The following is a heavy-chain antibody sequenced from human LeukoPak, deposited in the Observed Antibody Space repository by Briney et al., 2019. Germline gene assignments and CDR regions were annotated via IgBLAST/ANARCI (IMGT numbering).Heavy chain of an antibody. Sequence: SETLSLTCTVSGGSISSYYWSWIRQPPGKGLEWIGYIYYSGSTNYNPSLKSRVTISVDTSKNQFSLKLSSVTAADTAVYYCARGLNYDFRSGYYYGAFDIWGQGTMVTVSS. V-gene: IGHV4-59*12. D-gene: IGHD3-3*01. CDR3: ARGLNYDFRSGYYYGAFDI. J-gene: IGHJ3*02. CDR2: IYYSGST. CDR1: GGSISSYY.